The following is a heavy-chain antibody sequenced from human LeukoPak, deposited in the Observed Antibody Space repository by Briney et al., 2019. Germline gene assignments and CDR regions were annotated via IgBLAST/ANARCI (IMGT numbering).Heavy chain of an antibody. CDR3: ASLDTAKQPLANH. D-gene: IGHD5-18*01. J-gene: IGHJ5*02. V-gene: IGHV3-7*03. CDR1: GFTFSNAW. Sequence: GGSLRLSCAASGFTFSNAWMNWVRQAPGKGLEWVANIREERGQEYYVDSVKGRFTISKNSAKNSLYLQMNTLRVEDTAMYYCASLDTAKQPLANHWGQGTLVTVSS. CDR2: IREERGQE.